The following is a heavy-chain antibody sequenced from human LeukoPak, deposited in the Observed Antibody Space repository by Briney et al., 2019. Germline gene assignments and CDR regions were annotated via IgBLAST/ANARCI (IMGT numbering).Heavy chain of an antibody. Sequence: GGSLRLSCTASGLTFSSFTMTWVRQAPGKGLDWVSSITASADGTFYADSVKGRFTISRDNSKNTLHLQMNSLRAEDTAVYYCARFTHGGDFDYWGQGTLVTVSS. V-gene: IGHV3-23*01. CDR1: GLTFSSFT. J-gene: IGHJ4*02. CDR3: ARFTHGGDFDY. CDR2: ITASADGT. D-gene: IGHD2-21*01.